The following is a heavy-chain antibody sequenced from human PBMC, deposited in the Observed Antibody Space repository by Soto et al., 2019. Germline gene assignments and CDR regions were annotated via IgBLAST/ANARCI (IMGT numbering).Heavy chain of an antibody. Sequence: GGSLRLSCAASGFTFSSYSLNWVRQAPGKGLEWVSYISIGGINTKYADSVKGRFTIYRDDAKNSLYLQMNSLRAEDTAVYYCTRDSGFHYDRFDYWGQGTRVTVSS. D-gene: IGHD3-22*01. J-gene: IGHJ4*02. CDR3: TRDSGFHYDRFDY. CDR2: ISIGGINT. V-gene: IGHV3-48*01. CDR1: GFTFSSYS.